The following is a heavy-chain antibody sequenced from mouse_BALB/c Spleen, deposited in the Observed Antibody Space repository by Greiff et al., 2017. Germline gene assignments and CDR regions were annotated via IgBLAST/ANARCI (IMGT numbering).Heavy chain of an antibody. V-gene: IGHV1-80*01. D-gene: IGHD1-1*01. CDR3: AREDYYGSSYGDY. Sequence: VQLQQSGAELVRPGSSVTISCKASGYAFSSYWMNWVKQRPGQGLEWIGQIYPGDGDTNYNGKFTGKATLTADKSSSTAYMQLSSLTSEDSAVYFCAREDYYGSSYGDYWGQGTLVTVSA. CDR2: IYPGDGDT. J-gene: IGHJ3*01. CDR1: GYAFSSYW.